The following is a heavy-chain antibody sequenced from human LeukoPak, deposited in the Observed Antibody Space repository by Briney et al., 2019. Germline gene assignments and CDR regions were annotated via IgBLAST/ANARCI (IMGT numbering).Heavy chain of an antibody. J-gene: IGHJ5*02. V-gene: IGHV4-39*07. CDR2: MYYSGLT. Sequence: SETLSLTCTVSGVSITSNEYYWGWIRQSPGKGLEWIGSMYYSGLTYYNPSLKNRFTISIDRSRNLFSLKVASVTAADTAVYFCARDERAAVLYKFAPWGQGTLVTVSS. CDR3: ARDERAAVLYKFAP. D-gene: IGHD3-10*01. CDR1: GVSITSNEYY.